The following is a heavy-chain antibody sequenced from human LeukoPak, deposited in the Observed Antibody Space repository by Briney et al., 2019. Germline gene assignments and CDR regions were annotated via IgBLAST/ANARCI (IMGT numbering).Heavy chain of an antibody. CDR1: GYTFTNYG. CDR2: ISGYNGNT. CDR3: ARGSYCGGDCYGWVDP. Sequence: ASVKVSCKASGYTFTNYGISWVRQAPGQGLEWMGWISGYNGNTNYAQKFQGRITMTTDTSTSTGYMELRSLRSDDSAVYYCARGSYCGGDCYGWVDPWGQGTLVIVSS. J-gene: IGHJ5*02. D-gene: IGHD2-21*02. V-gene: IGHV1-18*01.